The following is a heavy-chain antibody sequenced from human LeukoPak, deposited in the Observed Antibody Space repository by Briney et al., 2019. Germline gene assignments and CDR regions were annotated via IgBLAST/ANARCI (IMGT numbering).Heavy chain of an antibody. CDR1: GGSFSGYY. D-gene: IGHD2-15*01. J-gene: IGHJ3*02. CDR2: INHSGST. Sequence: PSETLSLTCAVYGGSFSGYYWSWIRQPPGKGLEWIGEINHSGSTNYNPSLKSRVTISVETPKNQLSLKLSSVTAADTAVYYCASWLGYCSGGSCYTPGRNAFDIWGQGTMVTVSS. CDR3: ASWLGYCSGGSCYTPGRNAFDI. V-gene: IGHV4-34*01.